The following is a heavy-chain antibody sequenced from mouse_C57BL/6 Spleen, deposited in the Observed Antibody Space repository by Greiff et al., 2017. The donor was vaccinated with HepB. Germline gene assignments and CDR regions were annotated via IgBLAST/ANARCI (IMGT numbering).Heavy chain of an antibody. CDR3: ARRGLYDGYYGFAY. J-gene: IGHJ3*01. V-gene: IGHV2-2*01. CDR1: GFSLTSYG. D-gene: IGHD2-3*01. CDR2: IWSGGST. Sequence: VKLMESGPGLVQPSQSLSITCTVSGFSLTSYGVHWVRQSPGKGLEWLGVIWSGGSTDYNAAFISRLSISKDNSKSQVFFKMNSLQADDTAIYYCARRGLYDGYYGFAYWGQGTLVTVSA.